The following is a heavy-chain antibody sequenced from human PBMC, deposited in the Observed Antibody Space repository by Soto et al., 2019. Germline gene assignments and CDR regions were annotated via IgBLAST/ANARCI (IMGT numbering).Heavy chain of an antibody. V-gene: IGHV3-33*01. D-gene: IGHD6-6*01. J-gene: IGHJ6*02. CDR3: ARAIAARPPYYYYGMDV. CDR2: IWYDGSNK. CDR1: GFTFSSYG. Sequence: RLSCAASGFTFSSYGMHWVRQAPGKGLEWVAVIWYDGSNKYYADSVKGRFTISRDNSKNTLYLQMDSLRAEDTAVYYCARAIAARPPYYYYGMDVWRQGTTLTVSS.